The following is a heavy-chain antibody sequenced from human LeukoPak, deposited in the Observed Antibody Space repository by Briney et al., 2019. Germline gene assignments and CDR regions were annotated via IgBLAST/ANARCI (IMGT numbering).Heavy chain of an antibody. CDR1: GGSFSGYY. D-gene: IGHD2-2*01. V-gene: IGHV4-34*01. CDR2: INHSGST. J-gene: IGHJ5*02. Sequence: SETLSLTCAVYGGSFSGYYWSWIRQPPGKGLEWIGEINHSGSTNYNPSLKSRVTISVDTSKNQFSLKLSSVTAADTAVYYCARDGKPSSTSLLTWFDPWGQGTLVTVSS. CDR3: ARDGKPSSTSLLTWFDP.